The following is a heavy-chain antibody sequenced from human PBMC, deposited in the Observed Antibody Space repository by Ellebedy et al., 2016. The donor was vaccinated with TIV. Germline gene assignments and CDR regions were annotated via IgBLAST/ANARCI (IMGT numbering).Heavy chain of an antibody. CDR2: VYPGHSET. J-gene: IGHJ4*02. V-gene: IGHV5-51*01. Sequence: GESLKISCKASGYSFANYWIGWVRQMPGKGLEWMGIVYPGHSETHYSPSFQGQVTISADKSINTAFLQLSSLKASDTAMYYCARGAQMVLFDSWGQGTLVTVSS. D-gene: IGHD4/OR15-4a*01. CDR1: GYSFANYW. CDR3: ARGAQMVLFDS.